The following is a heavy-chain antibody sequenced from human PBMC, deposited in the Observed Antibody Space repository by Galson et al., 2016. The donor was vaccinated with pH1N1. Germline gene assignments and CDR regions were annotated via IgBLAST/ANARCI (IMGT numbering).Heavy chain of an antibody. CDR1: GGTFSSYG. D-gene: IGHD2-2*01. V-gene: IGHV1-69*10. J-gene: IGHJ6*02. CDR3: ATKFKDLVFVPAAERQTHYNYGMDV. CDR2: ISPIFDMA. Sequence: SVKVSCKASGGTFSSYGVSWVRQAPGQGLEWMGGISPIFDMANYAPRFQGRVTIPADPSTHTAYMKLSSLRSDDTAVYFCATKFKDLVFVPAAERQTHYNYGMDVWGHGTTVIVSS.